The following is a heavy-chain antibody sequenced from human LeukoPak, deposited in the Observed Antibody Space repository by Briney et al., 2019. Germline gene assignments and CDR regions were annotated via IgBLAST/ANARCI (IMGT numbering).Heavy chain of an antibody. V-gene: IGHV3-30-3*01. D-gene: IGHD1-26*01. CDR3: AKATLRDKFIGSSSFDY. Sequence: TGGSLRLSCAASGFTFSSYAMHWVRQAPGKGLEWVALMSYDGSNTYYTDSVKGRFTISRDNSKNTLYLQMNSLRTEDTAVYYCAKATLRDKFIGSSSFDYWGQGTLVTVSS. CDR1: GFTFSSYA. CDR2: MSYDGSNT. J-gene: IGHJ4*02.